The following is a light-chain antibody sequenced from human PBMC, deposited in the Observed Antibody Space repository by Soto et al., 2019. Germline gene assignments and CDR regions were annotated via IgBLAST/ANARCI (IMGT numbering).Light chain of an antibody. J-gene: IGKJ1*01. CDR1: QGLYTY. V-gene: IGKV1-27*01. Sequence: DIQMTQSPSSLSASVGDRVTITCRASQGLYTYLAWYQQKPGKLPKLLMFAASTLQPGVPSRFSGSGSGTDFTLTISSLQPEDVATYYCQRYNSAPWTFGQGTKVEIK. CDR2: AAS. CDR3: QRYNSAPWT.